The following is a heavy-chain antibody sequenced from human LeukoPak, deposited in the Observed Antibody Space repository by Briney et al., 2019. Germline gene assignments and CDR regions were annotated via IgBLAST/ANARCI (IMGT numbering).Heavy chain of an antibody. CDR1: GGSISSGDYY. D-gene: IGHD5-24*01. J-gene: IGHJ4*02. Sequence: SETLSLTCTVSGGSISSGDYYWSWIRHPPGKGLEWIGYIYYSGSTYYNPSLKSRITIAVNTSKNQFSLKLSSVTAADTAVYYCASLSRDGWTYYFDYWGQGALVTVSS. CDR2: IYYSGST. CDR3: ASLSRDGWTYYFDY. V-gene: IGHV4-30-4*01.